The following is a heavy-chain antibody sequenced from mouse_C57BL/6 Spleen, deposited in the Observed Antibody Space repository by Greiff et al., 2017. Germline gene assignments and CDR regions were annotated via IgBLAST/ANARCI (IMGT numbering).Heavy chain of an antibody. D-gene: IGHD2-3*01. CDR2: IYPRSGNT. CDR3: ARLYDGYYGFAY. V-gene: IGHV1-81*01. J-gene: IGHJ3*01. Sequence: LQESGAELARPGASVKLSCKASGYTFTSYGISWVKQRTGQGLEWIGEIYPRSGNTYYNEKFKGKATLTADKSSSTAYMELRSLTSEDSAVYFCARLYDGYYGFAYWGQGTLVTVSA. CDR1: GYTFTSYG.